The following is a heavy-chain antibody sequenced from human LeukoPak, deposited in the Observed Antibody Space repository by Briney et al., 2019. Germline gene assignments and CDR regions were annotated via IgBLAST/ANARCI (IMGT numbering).Heavy chain of an antibody. V-gene: IGHV3-30*03. J-gene: IGHJ4*02. Sequence: GGSLRLSCAASGFTFSSYGMHWVRQAPGKGLEWVAVMSFDGSHTYYADSVKGRFTISRDNSKNTLYLQMNSLRAEDTAVYYCARLYSSGWYFDYWGQGTLVTVSS. D-gene: IGHD6-19*01. CDR3: ARLYSSGWYFDY. CDR1: GFTFSSYG. CDR2: MSFDGSHT.